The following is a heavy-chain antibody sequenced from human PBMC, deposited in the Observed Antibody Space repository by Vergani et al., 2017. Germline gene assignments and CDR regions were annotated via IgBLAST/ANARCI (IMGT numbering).Heavy chain of an antibody. D-gene: IGHD2-21*02. V-gene: IGHV1-18*01. J-gene: IGHJ4*02. Sequence: VQLVQSGAEVKKPGASVKVSCKASGYTFTSYGISWVRQAPGQGLEWMGWISAYNGNTNYAQKLQGRVTMTTDTSTSTAYMELRSLRSDDAAVYYCASSSEAYCGGDCYSGGGYWGQGTLVTVSS. CDR2: ISAYNGNT. CDR3: ASSSEAYCGGDCYSGGGY. CDR1: GYTFTSYG.